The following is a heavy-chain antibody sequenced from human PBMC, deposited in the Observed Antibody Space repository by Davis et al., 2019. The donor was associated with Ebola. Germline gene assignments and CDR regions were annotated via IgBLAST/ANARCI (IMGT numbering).Heavy chain of an antibody. CDR3: ARADTAMVGRIYYYYYMDV. Sequence: SVKVSCKASGGTFSSYAISWVRQAPGQGLEWMGGIIPIFDTANYAQKFQGRVTITADESTSTAYMELSSLRSEDTAVYYCARADTAMVGRIYYYYYMDVWGKGTTVTVSS. D-gene: IGHD5-18*01. V-gene: IGHV1-69*13. CDR1: GGTFSSYA. J-gene: IGHJ6*03. CDR2: IIPIFDTA.